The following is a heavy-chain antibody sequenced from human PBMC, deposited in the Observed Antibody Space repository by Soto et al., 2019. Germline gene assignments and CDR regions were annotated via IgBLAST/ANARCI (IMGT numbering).Heavy chain of an antibody. D-gene: IGHD3-3*01. V-gene: IGHV3-64D*06. Sequence: PGGSLRLSCSASGFTFRSYAIHWVRQAPGKGLEYVSAISSNGGSTYYADSVKGRFTISRDNSKNTLYLQMSSLRAEDTAVYYCVKGERWSGYLLGDYWGQGTLVTVSS. J-gene: IGHJ4*02. CDR2: ISSNGGST. CDR1: GFTFRSYA. CDR3: VKGERWSGYLLGDY.